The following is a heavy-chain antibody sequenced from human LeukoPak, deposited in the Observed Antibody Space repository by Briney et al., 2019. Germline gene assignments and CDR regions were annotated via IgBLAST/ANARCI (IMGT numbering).Heavy chain of an antibody. CDR1: GFTFSSYS. D-gene: IGHD3-9*01. V-gene: IGHV3-21*01. Sequence: GGSLRLSCAASGFTFSSYSMDWVRRAPGQGLEWVSSISSSNNYIYYADSVKGRSTISRDNAKNSLYLHMNSLRAEDTAVYYCARDPRINPRAISTGYDHWGQGTLVTVSS. CDR3: ARDPRINPRAISTGYDH. J-gene: IGHJ5*02. CDR2: ISSSNNYI.